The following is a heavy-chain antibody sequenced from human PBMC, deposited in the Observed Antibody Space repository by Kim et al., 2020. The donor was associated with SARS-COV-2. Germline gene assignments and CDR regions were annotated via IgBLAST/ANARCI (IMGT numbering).Heavy chain of an antibody. Sequence: GGSLRLSCAASGFTFSSYDMHWVRQATGKGLEWVSAIGTAGDTYYPGSVKGRFTISRENAKNSLYLQMNSLRAGDTAVYYCARGAKGVVRARDDAFDIWGQGTMVTVSS. CDR2: IGTAGDT. V-gene: IGHV3-13*01. CDR3: ARGAKGVVRARDDAFDI. D-gene: IGHD3-22*01. J-gene: IGHJ3*02. CDR1: GFTFSSYD.